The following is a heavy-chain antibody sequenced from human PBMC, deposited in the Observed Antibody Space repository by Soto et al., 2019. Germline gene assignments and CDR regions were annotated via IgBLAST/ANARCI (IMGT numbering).Heavy chain of an antibody. CDR3: ARVSLYCSSTSCPQYGMDV. CDR1: GYTFTSYA. D-gene: IGHD2-2*01. V-gene: IGHV1-3*01. J-gene: IGHJ6*02. Sequence: ASVKVSCKASGYTFTSYAMHWVRQAPGQRLEWMGWINAGNGNTKYSQKFQGRVTITRDTSASTAYMELSSLRSEDTAVYYCARVSLYCSSTSCPQYGMDVWGQGTTVTAP. CDR2: INAGNGNT.